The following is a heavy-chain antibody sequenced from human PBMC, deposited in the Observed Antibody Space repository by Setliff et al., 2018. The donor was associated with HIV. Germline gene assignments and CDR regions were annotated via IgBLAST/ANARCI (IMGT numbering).Heavy chain of an antibody. Sequence: GGSLSLSWAASGFTFSNYAMSWVRQAPGEGLEWVSAILSTGERTFYADSVKGRFTISRDNSKNTVYLQMNSLRAEDTAEYYCAKELAASGLGYFDSWGRGILVTVSS. D-gene: IGHD3-22*01. CDR1: GFTFSNYA. V-gene: IGHV3-23*01. J-gene: IGHJ4*02. CDR2: ILSTGERT. CDR3: AKELAASGLGYFDS.